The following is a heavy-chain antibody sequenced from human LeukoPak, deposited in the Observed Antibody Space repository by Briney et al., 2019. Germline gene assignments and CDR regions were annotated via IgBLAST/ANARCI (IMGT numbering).Heavy chain of an antibody. CDR1: GYTFTSYG. D-gene: IGHD4-23*01. J-gene: IGHJ3*02. Sequence: ASVKVSCKASGYTFTSYGISWVRQAPGQGLEWMGWISAYNGNTNYAQKLQGRVTMTTDTSTSTAYMELRSLRSDDTAVYYCARPGPPTVVTPNRAFDIWGQGTMVTVSS. CDR2: ISAYNGNT. V-gene: IGHV1-18*01. CDR3: ARPGPPTVVTPNRAFDI.